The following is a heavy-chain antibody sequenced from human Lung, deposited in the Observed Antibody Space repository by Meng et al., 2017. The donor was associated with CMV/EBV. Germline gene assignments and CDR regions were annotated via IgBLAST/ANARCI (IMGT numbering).Heavy chain of an antibody. J-gene: IGHJ3*01. CDR1: GFTFSGYW. Sequence: GGSXRLXCAASGFTFSGYWMHWVRQAPGKGLVWVSRINTDGSLTNHADSVKGRFTISRDNVRNTLYLQMNSLRVEDTAVYYCGRMPPGAIDNGFDFWGQGTXVNVSS. V-gene: IGHV3-74*01. CDR3: GRMPPGAIDNGFDF. CDR2: INTDGSLT. D-gene: IGHD2-2*01.